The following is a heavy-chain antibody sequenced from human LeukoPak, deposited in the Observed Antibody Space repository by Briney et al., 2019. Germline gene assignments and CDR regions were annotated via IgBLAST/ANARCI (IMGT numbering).Heavy chain of an antibody. CDR1: GGSISSYY. J-gene: IGHJ4*02. CDR3: ARDDLVLY. V-gene: IGHV4-59*01. Sequence: SETLSLTCTVFGGSISSYYWSWIRQPPGKGLEWIGYIYYSGSTNYNPSLKSRVTISVDTSKNQFSLKLSSVTAADTAVYYCARDDLVLYWGQGTLVTVSS. D-gene: IGHD6-13*01. CDR2: IYYSGST.